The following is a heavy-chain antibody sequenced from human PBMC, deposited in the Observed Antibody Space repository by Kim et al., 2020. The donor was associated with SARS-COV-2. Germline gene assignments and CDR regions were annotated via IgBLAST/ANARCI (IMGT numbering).Heavy chain of an antibody. CDR1: GYTFTGYY. D-gene: IGHD6-6*01. J-gene: IGHJ5*02. Sequence: ASVKVSCKASGYTFTGYYMHWVRQAPGQGLEWMGWINPNSGGTNYAQKFQGRVTMTRDTSISTAYMELSRLRSDDTAVYYCARDHFKSSSSSGGANWFDPWGQGTLVTASS. CDR3: ARDHFKSSSSSGGANWFDP. CDR2: INPNSGGT. V-gene: IGHV1-2*02.